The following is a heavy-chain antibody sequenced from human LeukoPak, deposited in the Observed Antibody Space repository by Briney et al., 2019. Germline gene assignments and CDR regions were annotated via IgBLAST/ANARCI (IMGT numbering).Heavy chain of an antibody. D-gene: IGHD4-17*01. V-gene: IGHV4-4*07. CDR2: IYTSGST. CDR1: GGSISSYY. CDR3: ARVPPFRGYGDYGIFDY. Sequence: SETLSLTCTVSGGSISSYYWSWIRQPAGKGLEWIGRIYTSGSTNYNPSLKGRVTMSVDTSKNQFSLKLSSVTAADTAVYYCARVPPFRGYGDYGIFDYWGQGTLVTVSS. J-gene: IGHJ4*02.